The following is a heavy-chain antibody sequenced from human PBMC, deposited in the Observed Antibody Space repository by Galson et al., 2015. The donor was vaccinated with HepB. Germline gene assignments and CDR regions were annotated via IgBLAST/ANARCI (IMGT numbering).Heavy chain of an antibody. J-gene: IGHJ4*02. Sequence: SLRLSCAASGFTFNNAWMTWVRQAPGKGLEWVGRIKSKNEGGTTDYAVPVRGRFTISRDDSKNTLYLQMNSLKIEDTAVYYCTTGPTSGSYAGVSAHWGQGTLVTVSS. V-gene: IGHV3-15*01. CDR2: IKSKNEGGTT. CDR3: TTGPTSGSYAGVSAH. CDR1: GFTFNNAW. D-gene: IGHD1-26*01.